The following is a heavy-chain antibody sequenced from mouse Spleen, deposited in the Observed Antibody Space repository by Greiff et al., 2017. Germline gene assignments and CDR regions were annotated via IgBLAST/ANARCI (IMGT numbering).Heavy chain of an antibody. CDR2: ISDGGSYT. D-gene: IGHD4-1*01. J-gene: IGHJ2*01. V-gene: IGHV5-4*02. CDR3: ARDIWGGGIDY. Sequence: EVQGVESGGGLVKPGGSLKLSCAASGFTFSDYYMYWVRQTPEKRLEWVATISDGGSYTYYPDSVKGRFTISRDNAKNNLYLQMSSLKSEDTAMYYCARDIWGGGIDYWGQGTTLTVSS. CDR1: GFTFSDYY.